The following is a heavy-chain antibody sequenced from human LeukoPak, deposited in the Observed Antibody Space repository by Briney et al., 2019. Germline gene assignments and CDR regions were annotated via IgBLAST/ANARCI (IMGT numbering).Heavy chain of an antibody. CDR3: GRAVAHLDY. V-gene: IGHV3-49*04. J-gene: IGHJ4*02. CDR1: GFMFGGYA. CDR2: IRSESYGGTT. Sequence: PGRSLRLSCTASGFMFGGYAVSWVRQAPGKGLEGVGFIRSESYGGTTEYAASVKGRFTISRDDSKSIAYLQMNSLKTEDTAVYYCGRAVAHLDYWGQGTLVTVSS. D-gene: IGHD4-23*01.